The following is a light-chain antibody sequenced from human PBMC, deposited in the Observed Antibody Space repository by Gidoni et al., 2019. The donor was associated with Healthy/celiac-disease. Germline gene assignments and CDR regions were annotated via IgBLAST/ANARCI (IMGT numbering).Light chain of an antibody. CDR3: QQSYTPRT. CDR2: AAS. J-gene: IGKJ1*01. V-gene: IGKV1-39*01. CDR1: QSISSY. Sequence: DIQMTQSPSSLSASVGDRVTITCRASQSISSYLNWYQQKPGKAPKLLIYAASSLQSGVPSRFSGSGSGTDFTITISSLQPEDFATYYRQQSYTPRTFGQGTKVEIK.